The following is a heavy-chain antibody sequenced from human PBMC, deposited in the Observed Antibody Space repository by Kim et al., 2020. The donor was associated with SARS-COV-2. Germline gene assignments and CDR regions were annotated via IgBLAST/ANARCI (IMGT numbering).Heavy chain of an antibody. V-gene: IGHV4-34*01. J-gene: IGHJ3*01. CDR1: GESFRNFY. CDR2: INHRGST. D-gene: IGHD3-10*01. CDR3: ARETSRGADAFDV. Sequence: SETLSLTCAVYGESFRNFYWSWIRQPPGKGLEWIGEINHRGSTNYNPSLKSRVTISVDTSKNQFSLRLNSVTAADTAMYYCARETSRGADAFDVWGQGT.